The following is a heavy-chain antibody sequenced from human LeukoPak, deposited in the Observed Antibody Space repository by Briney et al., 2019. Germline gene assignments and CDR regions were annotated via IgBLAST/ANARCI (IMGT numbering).Heavy chain of an antibody. CDR1: GFTFGDYV. D-gene: IGHD2-21*02. V-gene: IGHV3-49*03. CDR2: IRSKVFGGTT. J-gene: IGHJ4*02. Sequence: GGSLRLSCITSGFTFGDYVVSWFRQAPGRGLEWVGSIRSKVFGGTTEYAASVKDRFTISRDDSESISYLQLRFLKTEDTAVYYCARDLTTGDAVRTYWGQGTLVTVSS. CDR3: ARDLTTGDAVRTY.